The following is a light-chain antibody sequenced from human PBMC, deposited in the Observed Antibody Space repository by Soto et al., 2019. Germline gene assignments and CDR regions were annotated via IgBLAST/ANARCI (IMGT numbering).Light chain of an antibody. Sequence: DIQMTQSPSSLSASVGDRVTITCRASQSISSYLNWYQQKPGKAPKLLIYAASSLQSGVPSRFSGSGSGTDFTLTISSLQREDFATYYCQQSYSTPRTFGQGTKVELK. J-gene: IGKJ1*01. CDR2: AAS. V-gene: IGKV1-39*01. CDR1: QSISSY. CDR3: QQSYSTPRT.